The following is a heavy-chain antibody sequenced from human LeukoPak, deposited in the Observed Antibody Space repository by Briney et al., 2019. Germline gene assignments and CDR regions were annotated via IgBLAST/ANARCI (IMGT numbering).Heavy chain of an antibody. CDR2: FDPEDGET. D-gene: IGHD3-3*02. CDR1: GYALTELS. CDR3: ATAKQHFWRGDYASNWFDP. J-gene: IGHJ5*02. Sequence: GASVKVSCKVSGYALTELSMHWVRQSPGKGLEWMGGFDPEDGETVYAQKFQGRVTMTEDTATDTAYMELSSLRSEDTAVYYCATAKQHFWRGDYASNWFDPWGQGTLVTVSS. V-gene: IGHV1-24*01.